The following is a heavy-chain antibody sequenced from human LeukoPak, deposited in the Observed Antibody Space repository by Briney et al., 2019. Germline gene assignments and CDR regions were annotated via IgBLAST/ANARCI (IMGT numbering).Heavy chain of an antibody. Sequence: PSETLSLTCTVSGGSIRSYYWSWIRQPPGKGLEWIGYIYYSGSTNYNPSLKSRVTISVDTSRNQFSRKLSSVTAADTAVYYCARRRGRGYDLPSKYYFDYWGQGTLVTVSS. CDR1: GGSIRSYY. D-gene: IGHD5-12*01. CDR2: IYYSGST. J-gene: IGHJ4*02. CDR3: ARRRGRGYDLPSKYYFDY. V-gene: IGHV4-59*08.